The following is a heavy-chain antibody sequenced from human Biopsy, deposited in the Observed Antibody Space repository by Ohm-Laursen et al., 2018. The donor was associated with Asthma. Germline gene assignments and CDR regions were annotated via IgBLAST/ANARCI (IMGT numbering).Heavy chain of an antibody. CDR1: GYTFINYA. J-gene: IGHJ6*02. D-gene: IGHD4-17*01. CDR3: ARGGYYGDRRQHNGLDV. V-gene: IGHV1-69*01. Sequence: SSVKVSCKASGYTFINYAIHWVRQAPGQRLEWMGGIIPIYGTTHTAQKFQGRVTITADESTSTAYMELTSLRTGDTAVYYCARGGYYGDRRQHNGLDVWGQGTTVTVSS. CDR2: IIPIYGTT.